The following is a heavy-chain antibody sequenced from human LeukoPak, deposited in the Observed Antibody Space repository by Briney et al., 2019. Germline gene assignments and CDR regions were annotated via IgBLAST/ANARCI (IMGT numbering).Heavy chain of an antibody. V-gene: IGHV4-4*02. CDR1: GGSVSSTSW. D-gene: IGHD6-25*01. J-gene: IGHJ4*02. CDR2: VHLDGRT. CDR3: AREGGFYRPLDY. Sequence: PSETLSLTCGVSGGSVSSTSWWTWIRQPPGKGLEWIGEVHLDGRTNFNPSLKSRLTMSVDLSENRVSLKLTSVTAADTAVYYCAREGGFYRPLDYSGQGTLVTVSS.